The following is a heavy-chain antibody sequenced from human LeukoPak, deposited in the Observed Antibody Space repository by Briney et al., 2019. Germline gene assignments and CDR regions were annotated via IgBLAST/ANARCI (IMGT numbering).Heavy chain of an antibody. D-gene: IGHD3-22*01. J-gene: IGHJ6*04. CDR2: ISPYNGNT. CDR1: GYTFTNYG. Sequence: ASVKVSCKASGYTFTNYGISWVRQAPGQGLEWMGWISPYNGNTNYAQNFQGRVTMTTDTSTSTAYMELRSLRSDDTAVYYCARDFDYYDSSGALLGVWGKGTTVTVSS. V-gene: IGHV1-18*01. CDR3: ARDFDYYDSSGALLGV.